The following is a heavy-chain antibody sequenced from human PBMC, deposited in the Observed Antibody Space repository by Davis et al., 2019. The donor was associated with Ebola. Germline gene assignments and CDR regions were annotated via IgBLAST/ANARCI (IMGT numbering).Heavy chain of an antibody. D-gene: IGHD3-10*01. V-gene: IGHV3-23*01. Sequence: GGSLRLFCAASGFTFSSYAMSWVRQAPGKGLEWVSAIDGGGDATYYADSVKGRFTISRDNSKNTLFLQMSSLRAEDTAVYYCAKDWGYMVRGVMIDYWGQGTLVTVSS. CDR1: GFTFSSYA. CDR3: AKDWGYMVRGVMIDY. CDR2: IDGGGDAT. J-gene: IGHJ4*02.